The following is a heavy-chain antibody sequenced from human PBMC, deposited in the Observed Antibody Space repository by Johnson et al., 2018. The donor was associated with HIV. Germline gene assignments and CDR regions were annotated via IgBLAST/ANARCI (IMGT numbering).Heavy chain of an antibody. V-gene: IGHV3-66*01. CDR1: GLSFSSYA. CDR2: LFSGDTT. Sequence: EVQLVESGGGLVQPGGSLRLSCAASGLSFSSYAMSWVRQAPGKGLEWVSVLFSGDTTYYADSVNGRFTISRDNSKNTLYLQMNSLRAEDTAVYYCARACRDGYTCDVFDIWGQGTLVTVSS. J-gene: IGHJ3*02. CDR3: ARACRDGYTCDVFDI. D-gene: IGHD5-24*01.